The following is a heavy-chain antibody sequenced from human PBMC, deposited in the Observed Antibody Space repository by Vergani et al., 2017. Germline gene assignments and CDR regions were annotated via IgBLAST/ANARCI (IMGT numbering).Heavy chain of an antibody. D-gene: IGHD3-10*01. CDR1: GYSISSGYY. Sequence: QVQLQESGPGLVKPSETLSLTCAVSGYSISSGYYWGWIRLPPGKGREWIGSIYHSGSTYYNPSLKSRVTISEDTSKNQFSLKLSSVTAADTAVYYCASTTFGSGSYYGVAWGQGTLVTVSP. CDR3: ASTTFGSGSYYGVA. V-gene: IGHV4-38-2*01. CDR2: IYHSGST. J-gene: IGHJ5*02.